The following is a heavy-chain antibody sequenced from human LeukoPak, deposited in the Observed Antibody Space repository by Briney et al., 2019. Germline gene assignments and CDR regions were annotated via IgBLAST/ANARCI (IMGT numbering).Heavy chain of an antibody. V-gene: IGHV1-69*06. CDR1: GGTLRRHA. CDR3: ARNKQRLADPFEH. J-gene: IGHJ4*02. D-gene: IGHD6-25*01. CDR2: TIPMFGRT. Sequence: SVKVSCKASGGTLRRHAICWVGLAPGHRLEWMGGTIPMFGRTNYAQHFQGRVTITADKSTTTAYMKLSTLRAEDTAVYYCARNKQRLADPFEHWGQGTLVTVSS.